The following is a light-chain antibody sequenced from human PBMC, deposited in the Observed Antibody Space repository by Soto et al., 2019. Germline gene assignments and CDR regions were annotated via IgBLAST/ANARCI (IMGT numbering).Light chain of an antibody. CDR3: QQYYSKT. V-gene: IGKV4-1*01. Sequence: DIVMTQSPDSLAVSLGERATINCKSSQSVLYSSNNKNYLAWYQQKPGQPPKLLIYWASTRESGVPDRVSGSGSGTDFTLPISSLQAEDVAVYYCQQYYSKTFGQGTKVEIK. J-gene: IGKJ1*01. CDR1: QSVLYSSNNKNY. CDR2: WAS.